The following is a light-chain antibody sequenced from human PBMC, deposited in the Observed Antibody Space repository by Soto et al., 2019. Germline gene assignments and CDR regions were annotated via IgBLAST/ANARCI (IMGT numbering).Light chain of an antibody. CDR2: DVS. CDR1: RSDVGGYNY. V-gene: IGLV2-11*01. Sequence: QSALTQPRSVSGSPGQSVTISCTGTRSDVGGYNYVSWYQQHSGKAPKLMIYDVSKRPSGVPDRFSGSKSGNTASLTISGLQAEDEADYYCCSYAGSYTFVVFGGGTKLTVL. J-gene: IGLJ2*01. CDR3: CSYAGSYTFVV.